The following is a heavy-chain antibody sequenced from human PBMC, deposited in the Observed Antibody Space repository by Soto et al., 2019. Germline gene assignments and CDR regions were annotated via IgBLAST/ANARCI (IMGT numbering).Heavy chain of an antibody. CDR3: AKYSHYDYIWGSYSGEDYYYMDV. D-gene: IGHD3-16*01. Sequence: PGGSLRLSCAASGVTFSSYGMHLVRQAPGKGLEWVAVIWYDGSNKYYADSVKGRFTISRDNSKNTLYLQMNSLRAEDTAVYYCAKYSHYDYIWGSYSGEDYYYMDVWGKGTTVTVSS. J-gene: IGHJ6*03. CDR2: IWYDGSNK. V-gene: IGHV3-33*06. CDR1: GVTFSSYG.